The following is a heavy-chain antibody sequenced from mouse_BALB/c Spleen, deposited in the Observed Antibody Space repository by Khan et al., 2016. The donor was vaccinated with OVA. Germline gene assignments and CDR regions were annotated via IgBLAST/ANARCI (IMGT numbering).Heavy chain of an antibody. J-gene: IGHJ4*01. Sequence: QVQLKESGPGLVAPSQSLSITCTVSGFSLTGYGINWVRQPPGKGLEWLGMIWGDGSTDYNSVLKSRLSISKDNSKSQVFLKMNSLLTDDTARYYCARGPYYCNYLAMDYWGQGTSVTVSS. CDR2: IWGDGST. V-gene: IGHV2-6-7*01. D-gene: IGHD2-10*01. CDR1: GFSLTGYG. CDR3: ARGPYYCNYLAMDY.